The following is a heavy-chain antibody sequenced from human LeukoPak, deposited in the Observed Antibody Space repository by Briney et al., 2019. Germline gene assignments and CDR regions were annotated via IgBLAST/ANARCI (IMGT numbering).Heavy chain of an antibody. V-gene: IGHV4-59*02. J-gene: IGHJ4*02. CDR1: GASVSSYY. CDR2: IYYSGNT. D-gene: IGHD2/OR15-2a*01. CDR3: ARVRVGGTFYYFDY. Sequence: PSETLSLTCTVSGASVSSYYWSWIRQPPGKGLEWIGYIYYSGNTNYNPSLDSRATLSVDTSKNQFSLRLTSVTVADTAVYYCARVRVGGTFYYFDYWGQGTLVTVSS.